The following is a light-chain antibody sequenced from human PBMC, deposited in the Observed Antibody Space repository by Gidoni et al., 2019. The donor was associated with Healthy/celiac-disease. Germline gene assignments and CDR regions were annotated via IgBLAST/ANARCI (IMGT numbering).Light chain of an antibody. J-gene: IGKJ1*01. CDR1: QGISSH. CDR3: QQYNSYPLA. Sequence: IQITQLPSSLSASVGDRVTITWRASQGISSHLAWFQQKPGKAPKFLIYAASSLQSGVPSKFSGSGSGTDFTLTISSLQPEDFATYYCQQYNSYPLAFGRGTKVEIK. CDR2: AAS. V-gene: IGKV1-16*02.